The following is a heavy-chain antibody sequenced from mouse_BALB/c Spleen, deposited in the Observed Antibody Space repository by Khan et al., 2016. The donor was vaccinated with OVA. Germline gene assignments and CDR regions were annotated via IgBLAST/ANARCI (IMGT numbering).Heavy chain of an antibody. V-gene: IGHV2-6-7*01. J-gene: IGHJ3*01. Sequence: QVHVKQSGPGLVAPSQSLSITCTVSGFSLTGYGVNWVRQPPGKGLEWLGMIWGDGSTDYNSALKSRLSISKDNSKSQVFLKMNSLQTDDTARYFCTRELRLGGFAYWGLGTLVTVSA. D-gene: IGHD1-2*01. CDR2: IWGDGST. CDR1: GFSLTGYG. CDR3: TRELRLGGFAY.